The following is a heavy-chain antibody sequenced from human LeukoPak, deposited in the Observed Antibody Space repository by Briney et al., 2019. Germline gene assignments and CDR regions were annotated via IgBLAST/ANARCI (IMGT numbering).Heavy chain of an antibody. CDR3: ARGVTTNWFDP. J-gene: IGHJ5*02. Sequence: ASVKVSCKASGYTFTSYGISWVRQAPGQGLEWMGWISAYNGNTNYAQKLQGRVTMTRDMSTSTVYMELSSLRSEDTAVYYCARGVTTNWFDPWGQGTLVTVSS. D-gene: IGHD4-17*01. CDR2: ISAYNGNT. V-gene: IGHV1-18*01. CDR1: GYTFTSYG.